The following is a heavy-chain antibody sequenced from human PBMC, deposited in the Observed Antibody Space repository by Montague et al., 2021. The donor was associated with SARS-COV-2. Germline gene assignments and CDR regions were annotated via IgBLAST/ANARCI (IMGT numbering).Heavy chain of an antibody. D-gene: IGHD3-10*01. V-gene: IGHV3-9*01. Sequence: SLRLSCAASGFTVDDYALHWVRQAPGKGLEWVSGISWNSGSLGYSYSXXVLFPISRDNAKNSLYLQMNSLRAEDTALSYCAKARVLLLWFGTEGPFDIWGQGTMVTVSS. CDR2: ISWNSGSL. J-gene: IGHJ3*02. CDR1: GFTVDDYA. CDR3: AKARVLLLWFGTEGPFDI.